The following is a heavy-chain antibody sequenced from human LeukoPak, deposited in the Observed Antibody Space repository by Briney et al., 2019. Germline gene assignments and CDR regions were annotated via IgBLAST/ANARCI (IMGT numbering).Heavy chain of an antibody. J-gene: IGHJ4*02. V-gene: IGHV3-15*05. CDR3: TTDSGRYYDFWSGDYYYFDK. CDR2: IKSKADGGTV. CDR1: GFTVSNAW. D-gene: IGHD3-3*01. Sequence: GGSLRLSCVVSGFTVSNAWMSWGRQAPGKGLGLVGRIKSKADGGTVDYAAPVKGRFTISRDDSKNTVSLQMNNLKTEDTAVYYCTTDSGRYYDFWSGDYYYFDKWGQGTLVTVSS.